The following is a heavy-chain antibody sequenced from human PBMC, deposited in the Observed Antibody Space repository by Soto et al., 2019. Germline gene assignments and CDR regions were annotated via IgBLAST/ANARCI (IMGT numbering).Heavy chain of an antibody. CDR2: ISYDGSNK. D-gene: IGHD6-19*01. CDR3: ARMGWAVAGSYYFDY. CDR1: GFTFSSSA. Sequence: VPLVESGGGVVQPGRSLRLSCAASGFTFSSSAMHWVRQAPGKGLEWMAVISYDGSNKYFADSVKGRFTISRDNSKNTLYLQMNSLRAEDTAVYYCARMGWAVAGSYYFDYWGQGTLVTVSS. J-gene: IGHJ4*02. V-gene: IGHV3-30-3*01.